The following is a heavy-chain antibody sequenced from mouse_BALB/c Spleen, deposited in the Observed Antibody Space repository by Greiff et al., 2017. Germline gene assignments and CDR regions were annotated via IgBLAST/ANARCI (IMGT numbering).Heavy chain of an antibody. V-gene: IGHV1-9*01. Sequence: VQLVESGAELMKPGASVKISCKATGYTFSSYWIEWVKQRPGHGLEWIGEILPGSGSTNYNEKFKGKATFTADTSSNTAYMQLSSLTSEDSAVYYCARAGNYGYDGVYAMDYWGQGISVTVSS. D-gene: IGHD2-2*01. CDR2: ILPGSGST. CDR3: ARAGNYGYDGVYAMDY. CDR1: GYTFSSYW. J-gene: IGHJ4*01.